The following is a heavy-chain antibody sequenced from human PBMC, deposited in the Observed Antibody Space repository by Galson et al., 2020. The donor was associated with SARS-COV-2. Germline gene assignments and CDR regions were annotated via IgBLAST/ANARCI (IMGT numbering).Heavy chain of an antibody. V-gene: IGHV3-30*18. Sequence: TGGSLRLSCAASGFNFSIYGMHWVRQAPGKGLEWVALTSYDGSNKYYADSVKGRFTISRDNSRNTLYLQMNSLRVEDTALYYCAKFGGGHSGSPNRRGMDAWGQGTTVTVSS. J-gene: IGHJ6*02. CDR1: GFNFSIYG. CDR2: TSYDGSNK. CDR3: AKFGGGHSGSPNRRGMDA. D-gene: IGHD1-26*01.